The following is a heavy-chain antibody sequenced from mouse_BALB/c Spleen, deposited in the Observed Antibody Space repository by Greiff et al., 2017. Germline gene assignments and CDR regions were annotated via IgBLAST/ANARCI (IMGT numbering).Heavy chain of an antibody. Sequence: EVHLVESGPELVKPGASVKISCKASGYTFTDYNMHWVKQSHGKSLEWIGYIYPYNGGTGYNQKFKSKATLTVDNSSSTAYMELRSLTSEDSAVYYCARPFIYDGYYGGFAYWGQGTLVTVSA. CDR1: GYTFTDYN. CDR2: IYPYNGGT. CDR3: ARPFIYDGYYGGFAY. V-gene: IGHV1S29*02. J-gene: IGHJ3*01. D-gene: IGHD2-3*01.